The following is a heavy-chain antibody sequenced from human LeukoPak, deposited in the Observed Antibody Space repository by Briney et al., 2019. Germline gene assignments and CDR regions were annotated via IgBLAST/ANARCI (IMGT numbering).Heavy chain of an antibody. J-gene: IGHJ4*02. Sequence: PSETLSLTCTVSGGSISSSSYYWGWIRQPPGKGLEWIGSIYYSGSTYYNPSLKSRVTISVDTSKNQFSLKLSSVTAADTAVYYCATGGSRNGHWKYWGQGTLVTVSS. D-gene: IGHD5-18*01. CDR3: ATGGSRNGHWKY. V-gene: IGHV4-39*01. CDR1: GGSISSSSYY. CDR2: IYYSGST.